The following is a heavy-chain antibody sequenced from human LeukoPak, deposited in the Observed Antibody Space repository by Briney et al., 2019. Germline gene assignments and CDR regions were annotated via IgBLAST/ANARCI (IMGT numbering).Heavy chain of an antibody. CDR1: GFTFSSYG. CDR2: IQFDGNNK. J-gene: IGHJ3*02. V-gene: IGHV3-30*02. D-gene: IGHD3-22*01. Sequence: GGSLRLSCAASGFTFSSYGMHWVRQAPGKGLEWVAFIQFDGNNKYYADSVKGRFTISRDNSRNTLFLQMNSLRAEDTAVFYCAKKWSGDYDSSDIIDAFDIWGQGTMVTVSS. CDR3: AKKWSGDYDSSDIIDAFDI.